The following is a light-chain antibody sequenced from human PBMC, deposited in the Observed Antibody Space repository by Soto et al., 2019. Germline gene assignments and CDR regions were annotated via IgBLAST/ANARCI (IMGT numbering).Light chain of an antibody. Sequence: DIVMTQSPDSLAVSLGERATINCKSSQSILYSSNNKNYLAWYQQEPGQPPKLLIYWASTRESGVPDRFSGSGSETDFTLTISSLQAEDVAIYYCQQYYTSPTWTFGQGTKVDIK. J-gene: IGKJ1*01. CDR3: QQYYTSPTWT. V-gene: IGKV4-1*01. CDR1: QSILYSSNNKNY. CDR2: WAS.